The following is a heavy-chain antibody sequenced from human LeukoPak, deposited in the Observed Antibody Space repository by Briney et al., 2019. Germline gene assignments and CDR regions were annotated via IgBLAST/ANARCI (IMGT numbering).Heavy chain of an antibody. CDR1: GFSFSTYN. D-gene: IGHD4-17*01. CDR3: ARIPHPDYADAQ. V-gene: IGHV3-21*01. Sequence: GGSLRLSCAASGFSFSTYNMNWVRQAPGQRLEWVSSITSGSSYIYYADSVKGRFTISRDNAKSSLYLQMDSLRAEDTAVYFCARIPHPDYADAQWGQGTLVIVSS. J-gene: IGHJ4*02. CDR2: ITSGSSYI.